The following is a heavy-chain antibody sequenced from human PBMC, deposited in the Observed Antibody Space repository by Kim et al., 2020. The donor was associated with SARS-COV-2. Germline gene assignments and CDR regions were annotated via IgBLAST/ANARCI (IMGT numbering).Heavy chain of an antibody. CDR1: RFSVRSYW. CDR2: INEDGRTT. D-gene: IGHD3-3*01. V-gene: IGHV3-74*01. J-gene: IGHJ4*02. Sequence: GGSLRLSCAASRFSVRSYWMHWVRQVPGKGLEWVARINEDGRTTNHADSVKGRFSISRDSAKNTLLLQMNGLRVEDTAVYYCSKDTFGPEDSWGQGTLVT. CDR3: SKDTFGPEDS.